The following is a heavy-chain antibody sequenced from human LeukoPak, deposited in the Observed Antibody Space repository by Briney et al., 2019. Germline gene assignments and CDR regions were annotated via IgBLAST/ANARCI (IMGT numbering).Heavy chain of an antibody. CDR3: ARDLDYVWGSYRYPNFDY. CDR1: GFTFSSYA. Sequence: GGSLRLSCAAYGFTFSSYAMHWVRQAPGKGLEWVAVISYDGSNKYYADSVKGRFTICRDNSKNTLYLQMNSLRAEDTAVYYCARDLDYVWGSYRYPNFDYWGQGTLVTVSS. CDR2: ISYDGSNK. D-gene: IGHD3-16*02. V-gene: IGHV3-30*04. J-gene: IGHJ4*02.